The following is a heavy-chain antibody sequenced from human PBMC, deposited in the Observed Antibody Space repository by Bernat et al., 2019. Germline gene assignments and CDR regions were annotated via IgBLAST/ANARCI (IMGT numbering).Heavy chain of an antibody. D-gene: IGHD3-22*01. Sequence: EVQLVESGGGLVQPGGSLKLSCAVSGFTFSCAAIHWARQASGKGLEWVGRIRSKANSYAAGYAASVTGRFTISRDDSKNTAYLQMNSLKTEDTAVYYCVRRRTDDSSGYFDYWGQGTLVTVSS. CDR2: IRSKANSYAA. J-gene: IGHJ4*02. V-gene: IGHV3-73*01. CDR3: VRRRTDDSSGYFDY. CDR1: GFTFSCAA.